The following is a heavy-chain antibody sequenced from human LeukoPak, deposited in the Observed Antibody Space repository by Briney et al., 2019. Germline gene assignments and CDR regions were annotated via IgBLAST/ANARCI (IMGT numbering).Heavy chain of an antibody. Sequence: SVKVSCKASGGTFSSYAISWVRQAPGQGLEWMGGIIPIFGTANYAQKFQGRVTITADESTSTTYMELTSLRSDDTAVYYCAREKYYYDYWGQGTLVTVSS. D-gene: IGHD2/OR15-2a*01. J-gene: IGHJ4*02. CDR2: IIPIFGTA. CDR1: GGTFSSYA. CDR3: AREKYYYDY. V-gene: IGHV1-69*13.